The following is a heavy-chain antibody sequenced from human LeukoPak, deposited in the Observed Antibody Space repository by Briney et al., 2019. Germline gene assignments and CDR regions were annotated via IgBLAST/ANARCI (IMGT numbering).Heavy chain of an antibody. Sequence: GGSLRLSCVGSGFTFRSHAMSWVRQAPEKGLEFVSGIYENGGTTYYADSVKGRFSISRDNSKNTLYLQMNSLRAEDTAVYYCARVILTGYPSGIDYWGQGTLVTVSS. CDR1: GFTFRSHA. CDR2: IYENGGTT. D-gene: IGHD3-9*01. V-gene: IGHV3-23*01. J-gene: IGHJ4*02. CDR3: ARVILTGYPSGIDY.